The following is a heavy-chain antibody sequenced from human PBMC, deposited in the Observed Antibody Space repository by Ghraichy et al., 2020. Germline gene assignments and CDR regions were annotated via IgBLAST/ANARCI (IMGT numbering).Heavy chain of an antibody. V-gene: IGHV4-61*02. D-gene: IGHD6-13*01. J-gene: IGHJ5*02. CDR2: IYNNGGT. Sequence: SETLSLTCSVSGGSIGSPTYYWNWIRRPAGRGLEWIGGIYNNGGTNYNTSLKSRVTISVDTSKNQFSLHLSSVTAADTAVYYCARGGIAAYNWFDPWGQGTLVTVSP. CDR3: ARGGIAAYNWFDP. CDR1: GGSIGSPTYY.